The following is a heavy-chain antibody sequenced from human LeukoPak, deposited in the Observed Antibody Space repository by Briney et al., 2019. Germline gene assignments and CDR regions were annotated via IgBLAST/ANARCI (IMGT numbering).Heavy chain of an antibody. CDR3: ARDRSGSRYGMDV. Sequence: QPGGSLRLSCAASGFTFSSYGMHWVRQAPGKGLEWVAVIWYDGSNKYYADSVKGRFTISRDNSKNTLYLQMNSLRAEDTAVYYCARDRSGSRYGMDVWGQGTTVTVSS. CDR2: IWYDGSNK. D-gene: IGHD3-10*01. CDR1: GFTFSSYG. J-gene: IGHJ6*02. V-gene: IGHV3-33*01.